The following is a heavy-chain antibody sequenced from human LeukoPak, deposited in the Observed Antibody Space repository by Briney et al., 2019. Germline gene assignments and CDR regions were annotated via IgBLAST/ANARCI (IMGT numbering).Heavy chain of an antibody. CDR3: AREGVGYYDL. J-gene: IGHJ4*02. D-gene: IGHD3-22*01. CDR2: INRDGSST. CDR1: GFTFSSHW. V-gene: IGHV3-74*01. Sequence: GGSLRLSCAASGFTFSSHWMHWVRQVPGKGLVWVSRINRDGSSTNYADAVKGRFTISRDNAKNTLYLQMNSLRAEDTAVYYCAREGVGYYDLWGQGTLVTVSS.